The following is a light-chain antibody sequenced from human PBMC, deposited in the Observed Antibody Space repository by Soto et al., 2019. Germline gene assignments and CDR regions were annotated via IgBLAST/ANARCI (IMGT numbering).Light chain of an antibody. J-gene: IGLJ1*01. V-gene: IGLV2-23*01. Sequence: QSVLTQPASVSGSPGQSITISCSGTSGDVGTYNLVSWYQHHPGKAPKLMIYEGSKRPSGVSNRFSGSTSGNTASLTISGLQAEDEADYYCCSYAGSTTYVFGTGTKVTGL. CDR1: SGDVGTYNL. CDR2: EGS. CDR3: CSYAGSTTYV.